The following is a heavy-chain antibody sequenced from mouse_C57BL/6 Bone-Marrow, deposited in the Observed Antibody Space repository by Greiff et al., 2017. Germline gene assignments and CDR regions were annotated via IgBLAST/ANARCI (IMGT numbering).Heavy chain of an antibody. CDR1: GYTFTSYG. J-gene: IGHJ3*01. CDR2: IYPRSGNT. D-gene: IGHD2-5*01. V-gene: IGHV1-81*01. Sequence: QVQLKQSGAELARPGASVKLSCKASGYTFTSYGISWVKQRTGQGLEWIGEIYPRSGNTYYNEKFKGKATLTADKSSSTAYMELRSLTSEDSAVYFCARGSKPYWGQGTLVTVSA. CDR3: ARGSKPY.